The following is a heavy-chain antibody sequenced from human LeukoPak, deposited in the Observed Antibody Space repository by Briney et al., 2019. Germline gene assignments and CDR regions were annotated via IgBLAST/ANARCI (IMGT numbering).Heavy chain of an antibody. CDR1: GFTFSDYY. Sequence: GGSLRLSCAASGFTFSDYYMSWIRQAPGKGLEWISSISSSGSTIYYAGSVKGRFTISRVNAKNSLYLQMNSLRAEDTAVYYCAREGGSRCSSTSCFNFDYWGQGTLVTVSS. CDR2: ISSSGSTI. CDR3: AREGGSRCSSTSCFNFDY. D-gene: IGHD2-2*01. J-gene: IGHJ4*02. V-gene: IGHV3-11*01.